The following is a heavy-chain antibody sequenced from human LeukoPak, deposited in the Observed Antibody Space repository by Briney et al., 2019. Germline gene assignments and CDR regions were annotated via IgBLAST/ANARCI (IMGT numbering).Heavy chain of an antibody. CDR3: ARDPYDSSWGLCYFDY. Sequence: GGSLRLSCAASGFTFSSYWMSWVRQAPGTGLEWVANIKQDGSDKYYVDAAKGRFTISRDNANNSLYLQMNSLRAEDTAVYYCARDPYDSSWGLCYFDYWGQGNLVTVSS. CDR1: GFTFSSYW. CDR2: IKQDGSDK. V-gene: IGHV3-7*04. J-gene: IGHJ4*02. D-gene: IGHD3-22*01.